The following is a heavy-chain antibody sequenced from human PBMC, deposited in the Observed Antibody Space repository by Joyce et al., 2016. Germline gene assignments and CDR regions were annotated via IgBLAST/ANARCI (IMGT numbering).Heavy chain of an antibody. CDR3: ARGPRSNWGLVWFDP. J-gene: IGHJ5*02. D-gene: IGHD7-27*01. CDR2: INHSGST. CDR1: GGSFSGYY. Sequence: QVQLQQWGAGLLKPSETLSLTCAVYGGSFSGYYCRWIRQPPGKGLEWIGEINHSGSTNCNPSLKSRVTISVDTSKNQFSLKLSSVTAADTAVYYCARGPRSNWGLVWFDPWGQGTLVTVSS. V-gene: IGHV4-34*01.